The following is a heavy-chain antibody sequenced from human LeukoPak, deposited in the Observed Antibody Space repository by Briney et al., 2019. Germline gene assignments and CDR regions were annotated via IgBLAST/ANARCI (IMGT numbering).Heavy chain of an antibody. V-gene: IGHV3-23*01. CDR1: GFTSSSYA. CDR2: ISGSGGST. D-gene: IGHD2-2*01. Sequence: PGGSLRLSCAASGFTSSSYAMSWVRQAPGKGLEWVSAISGSGGSTYYADSVKGRFTISRDNSKNTLYLQMNSLRAEDTAVYYCATLYSSTSYYYYGMDVWGQGTTVTVSS. J-gene: IGHJ6*02. CDR3: ATLYSSTSYYYYGMDV.